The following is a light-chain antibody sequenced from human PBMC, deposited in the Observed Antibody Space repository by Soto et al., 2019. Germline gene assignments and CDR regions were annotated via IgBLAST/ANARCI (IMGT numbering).Light chain of an antibody. V-gene: IGKV3-15*01. Sequence: EIVMTQSPATLSVSPGERATLSCRASQSVSSNLAWYQQKPGQAPRLLIYGASTMSTGIPARFSVSGSETEFTLTISSLQSEDFAVYYFQQDNNCPPLYTFGQGNKQEIK. CDR3: QQDNNCPPLYT. CDR2: GAS. J-gene: IGKJ2*01. CDR1: QSVSSN.